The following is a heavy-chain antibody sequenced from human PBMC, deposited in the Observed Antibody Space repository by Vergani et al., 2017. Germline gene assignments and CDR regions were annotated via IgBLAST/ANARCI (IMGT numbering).Heavy chain of an antibody. CDR2: IYYSGST. D-gene: IGHD2-15*01. CDR3: ARAYCSGGSCSPFDY. V-gene: IGHV4-34*01. CDR1: GGSFSGYY. J-gene: IGHJ4*02. Sequence: QVQLQQWGAGLLKPSETLSLTCAVYGGSFSGYYWSWIRQPPGKGLEWIGYIYYSGSTYYNPSLKSRVTISVDTSKNQFSLKLSSVTAADTAVYYCARAYCSGGSCSPFDYWGQGTLVTVSS.